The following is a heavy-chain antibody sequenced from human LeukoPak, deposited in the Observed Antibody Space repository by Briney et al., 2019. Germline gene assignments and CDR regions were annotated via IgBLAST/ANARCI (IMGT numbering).Heavy chain of an antibody. J-gene: IGHJ1*01. CDR2: IYSGGST. V-gene: IGHV3-53*04. D-gene: IGHD3-3*01. CDR1: GFTVSSNY. CDR3: ARVVRAYDAEYFQH. Sequence: PGGSRRLSCAASGFTVSSNYMSWVRQAPAKGVEWVSVIYSGGSTYYADSVKGRFTISRHNSKNTLYLQMNSLRAEDTAVYYCARVVRAYDAEYFQHWGQGTLVTVSS.